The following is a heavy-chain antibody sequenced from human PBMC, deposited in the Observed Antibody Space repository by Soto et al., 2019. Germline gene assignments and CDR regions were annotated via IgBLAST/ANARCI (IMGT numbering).Heavy chain of an antibody. J-gene: IGHJ6*02. D-gene: IGHD3-22*01. Sequence: SLRLSCASSGFTFSSYAMHWVRQAPGKGLEWVAVISYDGSNKYYADSVKGRFTISRDNSKNTLYLQMNSLRAEDTAVYYCARVESSGYFYYYYGMDVWGQGTTVTVSS. V-gene: IGHV3-30-3*01. CDR1: GFTFSSYA. CDR3: ARVESSGYFYYYYGMDV. CDR2: ISYDGSNK.